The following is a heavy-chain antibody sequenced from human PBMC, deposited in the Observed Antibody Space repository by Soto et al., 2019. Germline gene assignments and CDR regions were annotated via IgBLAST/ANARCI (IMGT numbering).Heavy chain of an antibody. CDR2: INHSGST. CDR3: ARGLGSGSYYVDY. J-gene: IGHJ4*02. CDR1: GGSFSGYY. D-gene: IGHD1-26*01. V-gene: IGHV4-34*01. Sequence: QVQLQQWGAGLLKPSETLSLTCAVYGGSFSGYYWSWIRQPPGKGLEWIGEINHSGSTNYNPSLKRRVTISVDTSKNQFSLKLSSVTAADTAVYYCARGLGSGSYYVDYWGQGTLVTVSS.